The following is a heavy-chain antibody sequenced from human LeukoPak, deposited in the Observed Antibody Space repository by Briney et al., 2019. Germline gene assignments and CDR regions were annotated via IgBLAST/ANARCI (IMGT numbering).Heavy chain of an antibody. CDR2: ISGSGGST. CDR3: AKAPVIAAAGAPFDY. V-gene: IGHV3-23*01. CDR1: GFTFSSYA. J-gene: IGHJ4*02. D-gene: IGHD6-13*01. Sequence: TGGSLRLSCAASGFTFSSYAMSWVRQAPGKGLEWVSAISGSGGSTYYADSVKGRFTISRDNSKNTLYLQMNSLRAEDTAVYYCAKAPVIAAAGAPFDYWGQGTLVTVSS.